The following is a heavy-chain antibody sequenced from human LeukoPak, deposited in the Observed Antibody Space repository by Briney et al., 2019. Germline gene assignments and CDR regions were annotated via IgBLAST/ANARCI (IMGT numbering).Heavy chain of an antibody. V-gene: IGHV3-30*18. Sequence: GGSLRLSCAASGFTFSSYGMHWVRQAPGKGLEWVAVISYDGSNKYYADSVKGRFTISRDNSKNTLYLQMNSLRAEDTAVYYCAEDHRLLQNYFDYWGQGTLVTVSS. D-gene: IGHD2-2*01. CDR2: ISYDGSNK. CDR3: AEDHRLLQNYFDY. J-gene: IGHJ4*02. CDR1: GFTFSSYG.